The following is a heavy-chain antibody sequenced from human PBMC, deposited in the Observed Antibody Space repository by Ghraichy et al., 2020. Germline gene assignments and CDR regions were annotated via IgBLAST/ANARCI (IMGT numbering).Heavy chain of an antibody. D-gene: IGHD3-16*01. V-gene: IGHV4-39*01. CDR3: ARSWDYYGMDV. J-gene: IGHJ6*02. Sequence: SETQSLTCTVSGGSISSSSYYWGWIRQPPGKGLEWIGSIYYSGSTYYNPSLKSRVTISVDTSKNQFSLKLSSVTAADTAVYYCARSWDYYGMDVWGQGTTVTVSS. CDR1: GGSISSSSYY. CDR2: IYYSGST.